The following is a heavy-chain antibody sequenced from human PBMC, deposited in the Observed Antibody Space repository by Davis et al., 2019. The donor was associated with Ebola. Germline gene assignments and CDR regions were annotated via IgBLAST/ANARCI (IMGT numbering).Heavy chain of an antibody. V-gene: IGHV3-23*01. CDR2: ISGSGDNT. Sequence: GESLKISCAASGFTFSTYAMSWVRQAPGKGLEWVSTISGSGDNTHYAASVQGRFTISRDSSKNTVYLQTNSLRAEDTALYYCASNFPGFADAWLPWFYFGYWGQGTLVTVSS. J-gene: IGHJ4*02. CDR3: ASNFPGFADAWLPWFYFGY. CDR1: GFTFSTYA. D-gene: IGHD2/OR15-2a*01.